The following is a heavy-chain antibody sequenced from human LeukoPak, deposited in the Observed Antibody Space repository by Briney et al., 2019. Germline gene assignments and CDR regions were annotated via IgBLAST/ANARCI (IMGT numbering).Heavy chain of an antibody. CDR3: AKAIVVPAAIRYFDY. CDR1: GFTFSSYA. V-gene: IGHV3-23*01. D-gene: IGHD2-2*01. J-gene: IGHJ4*02. Sequence: GGSLRLSCAASGFTFSSYAMSWVRQAPGKGLEWVSAISGSGGSTYYADSVKGRFTTSRDNSKNTLYLQMNSLRAEDTAVYYCAKAIVVPAAIRYFDYWGQGTLVTVSS. CDR2: ISGSGGST.